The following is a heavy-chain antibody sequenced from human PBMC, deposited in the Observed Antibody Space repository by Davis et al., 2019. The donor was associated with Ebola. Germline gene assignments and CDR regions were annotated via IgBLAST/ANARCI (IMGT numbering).Heavy chain of an antibody. CDR1: GYSFTSYW. CDR3: ARRVAAAGRGYYYYYGMDV. D-gene: IGHD6-13*01. J-gene: IGHJ6*02. CDR2: IYPGDSDT. Sequence: GESLKISCKGSGYSFTSYWIGWVRQMPGKGLEWMGIIYPGDSDTRYSPSFQGQVTISADKFISTAYLQWSSLKASDTAMYYCARRVAAAGRGYYYYYGMDVWGQGTTVTVSS. V-gene: IGHV5-51*01.